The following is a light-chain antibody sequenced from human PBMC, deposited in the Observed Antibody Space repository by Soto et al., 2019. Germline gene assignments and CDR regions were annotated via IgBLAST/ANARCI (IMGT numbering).Light chain of an antibody. J-gene: IGKJ1*01. CDR1: QSISSW. CDR2: KAS. V-gene: IGKV1-5*03. CDR3: QQYNTDPPLA. Sequence: DIQMTQSPSSLSASVGDRVTISCRSSQSISSWLAWYQQKPGKAPKLLIYKASSLESGVPSRFSGSGSGTEFTLTISSLQPDDFATYYCQQYNTDPPLAFAQGTKVDVK.